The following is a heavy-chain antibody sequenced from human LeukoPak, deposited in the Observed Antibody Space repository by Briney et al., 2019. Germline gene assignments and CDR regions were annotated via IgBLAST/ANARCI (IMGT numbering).Heavy chain of an antibody. CDR2: IYHSGST. V-gene: IGHV4-30-2*01. J-gene: IGHJ4*02. Sequence: SETLFLTCAVSGGSISSGGYSWSWIRQPPGKGLEWIGYIYHSGSTYYNPSLKSRVTISVDRSKNQFSLKLSSVTAADTAVYYCARGVSGSYFDYWGQGTLVTVSS. CDR1: GGSISSGGYS. CDR3: ARGVSGSYFDY. D-gene: IGHD1-26*01.